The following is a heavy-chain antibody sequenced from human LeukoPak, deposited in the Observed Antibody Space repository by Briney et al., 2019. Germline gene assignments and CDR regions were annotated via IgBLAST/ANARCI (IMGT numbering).Heavy chain of an antibody. J-gene: IGHJ6*02. V-gene: IGHV3-64*02. CDR2: ISSNGGST. CDR1: GFTFSNYA. D-gene: IGHD3-3*01. CDR3: ARGLRAYYYYGMDV. Sequence: GGSLRLSCAASGFTFSNYAMHWVSQAPGEGLEYVSAISSNGGSTYYADSVKGRFTISRDNSKNTPFLQMGSLRVEDMAVYYCARGLRAYYYYGMDVWGQGTTVTVSS.